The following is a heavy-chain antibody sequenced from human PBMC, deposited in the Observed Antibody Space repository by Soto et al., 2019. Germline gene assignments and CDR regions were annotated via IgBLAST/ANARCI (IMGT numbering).Heavy chain of an antibody. V-gene: IGHV4-30-2*01. CDR1: GGSISSGGYS. CDR3: ASGPPPKDYYYGMDV. J-gene: IGHJ6*02. Sequence: SETLSLTCAVSGGSISSGGYSWSWIRQPPGKGLEWIGYIYHSGSTYYNPSLKSRVTISVDRSKNQFSLKLSSVTAADTAVYYCASGPPPKDYYYGMDVWGQGTTVTVSS. CDR2: IYHSGST.